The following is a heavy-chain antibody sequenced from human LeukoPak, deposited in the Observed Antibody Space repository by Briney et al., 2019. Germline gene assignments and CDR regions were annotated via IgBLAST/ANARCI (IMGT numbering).Heavy chain of an antibody. CDR2: IKTNIDGGTT. J-gene: IGHJ6*02. V-gene: IGHV3-15*01. CDR3: TTARSYYGMDV. Sequence: PGGSLRLSCAASGFAFSTAWMTWVRQAPGKGLEWVGQIKTNIDGGTTDYAAPVKGRSIISRDDSKNRLFLEMNNLKTDDSAVYYCTTARSYYGMDVWGQGTTVTVSS. CDR1: GFAFSTAW.